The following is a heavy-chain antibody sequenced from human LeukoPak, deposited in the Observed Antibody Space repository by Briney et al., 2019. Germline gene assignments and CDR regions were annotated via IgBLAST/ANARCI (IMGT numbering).Heavy chain of an antibody. CDR3: ARGYYGSGTYYKDY. V-gene: IGHV1-2*02. D-gene: IGHD3-10*01. J-gene: IGHJ4*02. CDR2: VNGNSGGT. Sequence: GASVKVSCKASGYTFSGYYMHWVRQAPGQGLEWMGWVNGNSGGTNYAQRFQGRVTMTRDTSISTAYMELSRLTSDDTAVYYCARGYYGSGTYYKDYWGQGTLVTVSS. CDR1: GYTFSGYY.